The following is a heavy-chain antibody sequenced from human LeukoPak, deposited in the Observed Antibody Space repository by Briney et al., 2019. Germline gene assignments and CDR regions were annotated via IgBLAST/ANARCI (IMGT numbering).Heavy chain of an antibody. CDR1: GFTFSNAW. CDR2: IKSKEDGGTT. J-gene: IGHJ4*02. CDR3: STRAGSFSSNF. D-gene: IGHD6-6*01. V-gene: IGHV3-15*01. Sequence: GGSLSLFCEAYGFTFSNAWMTWVRQSPGKGLEWIGRIKSKEDGGTTEYAEPVKGRFTISRDDSKKTLYLQLNSLKSEDTAIYYCSTRAGSFSSNFWGQGTLVTVSS.